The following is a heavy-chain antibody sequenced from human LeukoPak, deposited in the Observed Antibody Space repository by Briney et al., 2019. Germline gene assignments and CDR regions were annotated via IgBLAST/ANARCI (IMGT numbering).Heavy chain of an antibody. CDR2: IKENGSQK. CDR3: ANTSEQWLVYYFDY. CDR1: GFTFSSSW. J-gene: IGHJ4*02. D-gene: IGHD6-19*01. Sequence: GGSLRLSCAASGFTFSSSWMSWVRQAPGKGLEWVANIKENGSQKSYVDSVTGRFTISRDNAKNSMYLQMNSLRGEDRALYYCANTSEQWLVYYFDYWGQGTLVTVSS. V-gene: IGHV3-7*03.